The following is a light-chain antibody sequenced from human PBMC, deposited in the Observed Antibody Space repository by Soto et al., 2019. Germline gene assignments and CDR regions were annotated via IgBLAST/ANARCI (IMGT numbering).Light chain of an antibody. V-gene: IGLV2-14*02. J-gene: IGLJ1*01. Sequence: QSVLTQPASVSGSPGQSITISCTGTSSDVGSYNLVSWYQQHPGKAPKLMIYEGSKRPSGVSNRFSGSKSGNTASLAIIRLQAEDEGDYYCQSYDLSLRNYVFGSGTKLTVL. CDR2: EGS. CDR3: QSYDLSLRNYV. CDR1: SSDVGSYNL.